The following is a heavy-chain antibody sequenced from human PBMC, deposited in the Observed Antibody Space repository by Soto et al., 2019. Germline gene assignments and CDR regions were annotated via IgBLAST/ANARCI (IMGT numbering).Heavy chain of an antibody. CDR2: IYYSGST. J-gene: IGHJ6*02. D-gene: IGHD2-15*01. V-gene: IGHV4-59*01. CDR1: GGSISSYY. CDR3: AREGSYKNYYYYGMDV. Sequence: QVQLQESGPGLVKPSETLSLTCTVSGGSISSYYWSWIRQPPGKGLEWIGYIYYSGSTNYNPSLKSRVTIPVDTPKNQFSLKLSSVTAADTAVYYCAREGSYKNYYYYGMDVWGQGTTVTVSS.